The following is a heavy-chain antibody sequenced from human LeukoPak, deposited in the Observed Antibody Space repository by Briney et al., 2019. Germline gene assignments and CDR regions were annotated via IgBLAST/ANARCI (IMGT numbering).Heavy chain of an antibody. Sequence: GGSLRLSCAASGFTFSSYWMSWVRQAPGKGLEWVANIKQDGSEKYYVDSVKGRFTISRDNARNSLYLQMNSLRVEDTAVYYCASFPPYMVRNDPFDIWGQGTMVTVSS. V-gene: IGHV3-7*01. J-gene: IGHJ3*02. CDR2: IKQDGSEK. CDR1: GFTFSSYW. D-gene: IGHD3-10*01. CDR3: ASFPPYMVRNDPFDI.